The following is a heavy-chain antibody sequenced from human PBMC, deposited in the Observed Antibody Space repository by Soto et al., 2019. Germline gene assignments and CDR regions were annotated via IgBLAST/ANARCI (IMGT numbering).Heavy chain of an antibody. D-gene: IGHD4-17*01. CDR2: IYYSGST. CDR1: GGSISSGDYY. Sequence: TSETLSLTCTVSGGSISSGDYYWSWIRQPPGKGLEWIGYIYYSGSTYYNPSLKSRVTISVDTSKNQFSLKLSSVTAADTAVYYCARVMTTVTTGDYFDYWGQGTLVTVSS. V-gene: IGHV4-30-4*01. CDR3: ARVMTTVTTGDYFDY. J-gene: IGHJ4*02.